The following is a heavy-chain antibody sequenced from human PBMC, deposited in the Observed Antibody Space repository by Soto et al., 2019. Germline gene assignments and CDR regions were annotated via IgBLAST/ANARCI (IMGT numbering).Heavy chain of an antibody. CDR3: ARDDYADSGLGLDY. D-gene: IGHD4-17*01. CDR2: IDHRGGT. CDR1: GGSLTTYY. Sequence: QVQLEESGPRLVKPSETLSLRCTVSGGSLTTYYWNWVRQSPGKGLEWIGNIDHRGGTTYSPSFMSRVTLSVDTSKNQFSLNLNYVTAADTAMYYCARDDYADSGLGLDYWGQGILVTVSS. J-gene: IGHJ4*02. V-gene: IGHV4-59*12.